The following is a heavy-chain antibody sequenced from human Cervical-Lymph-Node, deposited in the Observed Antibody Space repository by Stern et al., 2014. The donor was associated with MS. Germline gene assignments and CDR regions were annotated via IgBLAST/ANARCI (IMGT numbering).Heavy chain of an antibody. J-gene: IGHJ4*02. CDR2: NYSTWSA. Sequence: QLQLQESGPGVVKPSETLSLTCTVSGDSIRSSIYYWGWLRQSPGKGLEWIGHNYSTWSADYTPPLKMRVTIPVHTAKTQFSLKLTSVTAADTAIYYCARHVEDGLRGVAMATFDYWGRGALVTVSS. V-gene: IGHV4-39*01. D-gene: IGHD3-10*01. CDR1: GDSIRSSIYY. CDR3: ARHVEDGLRGVAMATFDY.